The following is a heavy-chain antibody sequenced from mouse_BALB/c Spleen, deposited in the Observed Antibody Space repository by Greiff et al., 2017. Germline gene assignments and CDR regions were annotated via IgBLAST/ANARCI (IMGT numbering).Heavy chain of an antibody. CDR2: ISSGGST. V-gene: IGHV5-6-5*01. J-gene: IGHJ4*01. Sequence: EVKLMESGGGLVKPGGSLKLSCAASGFTFSSYAMSWVRQTPEKRLEWVASISSGGSTYYQDSVKGRFTISRDNARNILYLQMSSLRSEDTAMYYCARGQQLGLEYWGQGTSVTVSS. D-gene: IGHD3-1*01. CDR3: ARGQQLGLEY. CDR1: GFTFSSYA.